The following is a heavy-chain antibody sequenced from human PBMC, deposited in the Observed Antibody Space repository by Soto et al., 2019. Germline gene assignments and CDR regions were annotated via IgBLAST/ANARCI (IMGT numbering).Heavy chain of an antibody. CDR2: IDPSDSYT. D-gene: IGHD4-4*01. J-gene: IGHJ6*02. CDR3: ASIGDYSNYRHQKGGPTNYYYYYYGMDV. Sequence: PGESLKISCKGSGYSFTSYWISWVRQMPGKGLEWMGRIDPSDSYTNYSPSFQGHVTISADKSISTAYLQWSSLKASDTAMYYCASIGDYSNYRHQKGGPTNYYYYYYGMDVWGQGTTVTVSS. CDR1: GYSFTSYW. V-gene: IGHV5-10-1*01.